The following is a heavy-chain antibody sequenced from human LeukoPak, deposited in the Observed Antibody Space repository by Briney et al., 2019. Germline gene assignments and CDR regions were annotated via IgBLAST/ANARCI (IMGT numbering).Heavy chain of an antibody. Sequence: GGSLRLSCAASGFTFSSYSMNWVRQAPGKGLEWVSSISSSSSYIYYADSVKGRFTISRDNAKNSLYLQMNSLRAEDTAVYYCAICSDSISQVDVWGKGTTVTVSS. CDR3: AICSDSISQVDV. CDR1: GFTFSSYS. CDR2: ISSSSSYI. J-gene: IGHJ6*04. D-gene: IGHD3-3*02. V-gene: IGHV3-21*01.